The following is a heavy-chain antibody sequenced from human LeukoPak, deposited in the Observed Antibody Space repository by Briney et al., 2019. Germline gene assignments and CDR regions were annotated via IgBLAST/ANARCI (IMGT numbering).Heavy chain of an antibody. CDR3: AKSPAVDAAFDI. V-gene: IGHV3-23*01. J-gene: IGHJ3*02. D-gene: IGHD4-23*01. CDR1: GFTFSSFA. CDR2: ISGSGGST. Sequence: GGSLRLSCAASGFTFSSFAVSWVRQAPGKGLEWVSAISGSGGSTYYAESVKGRFTISRDNSKNTLYLQMNSLTAEDTAVYYCAKSPAVDAAFDIWGQGTMVTVSS.